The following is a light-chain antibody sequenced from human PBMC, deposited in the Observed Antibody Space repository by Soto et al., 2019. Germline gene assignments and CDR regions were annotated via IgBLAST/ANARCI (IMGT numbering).Light chain of an antibody. CDR2: DAS. CDR1: QSVSSN. V-gene: IGKV3-11*01. CDR3: QQRSNWPWT. Sequence: EIVLTQSPATLSLSPGERATLSCRASQSVSSNLAGYQQKPGRAPRLLIYDASNRATGVPARFSGSGSGTDFTLTISSLEPEDFAVYYCQQRSNWPWTFGQGTKVEIK. J-gene: IGKJ1*01.